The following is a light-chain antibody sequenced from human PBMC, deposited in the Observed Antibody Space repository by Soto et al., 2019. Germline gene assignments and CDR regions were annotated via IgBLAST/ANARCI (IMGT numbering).Light chain of an antibody. Sequence: EVVMTQSPATLSVSPGESATLSCRASQRIDSSVAWYQQIPGQPPRLLIFGASTKVTVIPARFSGSGSGTEFTLTISSLQSEDFGVYYCQQYHRGPITFGQGTRLEIK. J-gene: IGKJ5*01. CDR2: GAS. CDR3: QQYHRGPIT. V-gene: IGKV3-15*01. CDR1: QRIDSS.